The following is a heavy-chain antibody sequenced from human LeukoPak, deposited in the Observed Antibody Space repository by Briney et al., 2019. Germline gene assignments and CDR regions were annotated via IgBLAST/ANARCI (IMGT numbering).Heavy chain of an antibody. CDR3: ARVGGGYDQYYFDY. CDR2: IYHSGST. CDR1: GGSISSGGYY. Sequence: SQTLSLTCTVSGGSISSGGYYWSWIRQPPGKGLEWIGYIYHSGSTYYNPSLKSRVTISVDRSKNQFSLKLSSVTAADTAVYYCARVGGGYDQYYFDYWGQGTLVTVSS. V-gene: IGHV4-30-2*01. J-gene: IGHJ4*02. D-gene: IGHD5-12*01.